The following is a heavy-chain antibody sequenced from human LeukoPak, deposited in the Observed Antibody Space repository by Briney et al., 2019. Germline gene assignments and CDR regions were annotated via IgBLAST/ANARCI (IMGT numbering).Heavy chain of an antibody. D-gene: IGHD1-26*01. CDR2: INHSGST. V-gene: IGHV4-34*01. J-gene: IGHJ4*02. CDR3: ARAIEVGAMTPFDY. Sequence: KSSETLSLTCAVYGGSFSGYYWSWIRQPPGKGLEWIGEINHSGSTNYNPSLKSRVTISVDTSKNQFSLKLTSVTAADTAVYYCARAIEVGAMTPFDYWGQGTLVTVSS. CDR1: GGSFSGYY.